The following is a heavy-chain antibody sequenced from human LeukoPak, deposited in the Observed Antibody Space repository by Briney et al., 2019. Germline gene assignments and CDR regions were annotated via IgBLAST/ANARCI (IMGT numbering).Heavy chain of an antibody. CDR3: ARDKLWFGESRLACYGIDV. V-gene: IGHV3-48*03. CDR1: GFTFSSYE. J-gene: IGHJ6*02. D-gene: IGHD3-10*01. Sequence: PGGSLRLSCAASGFTFSSYEMNWVRQAPGKGLEWVSYISSSGSTIYYADSVKGRFTISRDNAKNSLYLQMNSLRAEDTAVYYCARDKLWFGESRLACYGIDVWGQGTTVTVSS. CDR2: ISSSGSTI.